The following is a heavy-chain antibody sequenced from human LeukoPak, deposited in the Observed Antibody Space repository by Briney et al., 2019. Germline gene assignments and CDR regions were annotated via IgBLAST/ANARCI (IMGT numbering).Heavy chain of an antibody. V-gene: IGHV4-59*01. CDR2: IYYSGST. Sequence: SETLSLTCTVSGGSISSYYWSWIRQPPGKGLEWIGYIYYSGSTNYNPSLKSRVTISVDTSKNQFSLKLSSVTAADTAVYYCARENVVRYYFDYWGQGTLVTVSS. CDR1: GGSISSYY. D-gene: IGHD3-10*01. CDR3: ARENVVRYYFDY. J-gene: IGHJ4*02.